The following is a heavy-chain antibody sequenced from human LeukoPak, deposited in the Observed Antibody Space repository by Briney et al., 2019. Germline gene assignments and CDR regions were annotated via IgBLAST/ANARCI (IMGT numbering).Heavy chain of an antibody. D-gene: IGHD3-10*01. J-gene: IGHJ4*02. Sequence: PGGSLRLSGAASGFTFSSYSMNWVRQAPGKGLEWVSYISSSSSTIYYADSVKGRFTISRDNAKNSLYLQMNSLRGEDTAVYYCARDRDYYNYFEYWGQGTLVTVSS. CDR1: GFTFSSYS. V-gene: IGHV3-48*01. CDR3: ARDRDYYNYFEY. CDR2: ISSSSSTI.